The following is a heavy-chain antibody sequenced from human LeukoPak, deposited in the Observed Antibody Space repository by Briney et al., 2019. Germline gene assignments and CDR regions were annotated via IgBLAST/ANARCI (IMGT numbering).Heavy chain of an antibody. CDR2: IKQDGSEQ. Sequence: PGGSLRLSCAASGFTFSHYWMTWVRQAPGKGLEWVANIKQDGSEQYYVDSVKGRFTISRDNAKNSLYLQMNSLRVEDTAVYYCARDRCSSTSCFYDYWGQGTLVTASS. D-gene: IGHD2-2*01. J-gene: IGHJ4*02. CDR1: GFTFSHYW. CDR3: ARDRCSSTSCFYDY. V-gene: IGHV3-7*01.